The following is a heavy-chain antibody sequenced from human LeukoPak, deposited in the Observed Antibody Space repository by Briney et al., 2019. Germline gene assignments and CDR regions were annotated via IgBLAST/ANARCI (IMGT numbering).Heavy chain of an antibody. CDR1: GFTFNDYA. J-gene: IGHJ4*02. CDR2: ISGSAASA. V-gene: IGHV3-23*01. Sequence: PGGSLRLSCAASGFTFNDYAMSWVRQAPGKGLEWVSAISGSAASAYYADSVKGRFTISRDNAKNSLYLQMNSLRAEDTAVYYCARPSTHYDSSGYSNYWGQGTLVTVSS. CDR3: ARPSTHYDSSGYSNY. D-gene: IGHD3-22*01.